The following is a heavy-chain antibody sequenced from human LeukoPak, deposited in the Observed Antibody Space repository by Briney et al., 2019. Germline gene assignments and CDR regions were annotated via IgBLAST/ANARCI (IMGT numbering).Heavy chain of an antibody. Sequence: LSLTCTVSGYSISSGYYWGWIRQAPGKGLEWLSYIDSSGDVIYYADSVKGRFTISRDNAQNSVFLQMNSLRAEDTAVYYCAKGTHSSSWHWFDPWGQGTLVTVSS. J-gene: IGHJ5*02. V-gene: IGHV3-11*01. CDR1: GYSISSGYY. CDR2: IDSSGDVI. D-gene: IGHD6-13*01. CDR3: AKGTHSSSWHWFDP.